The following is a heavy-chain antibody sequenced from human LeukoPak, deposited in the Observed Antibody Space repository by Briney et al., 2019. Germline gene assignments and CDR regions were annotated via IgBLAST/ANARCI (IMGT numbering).Heavy chain of an antibody. CDR1: GYTFTRYY. V-gene: IGHV1-46*01. Sequence: ASGKVSCTASGYTFTRYYMHWVRQAPGQGLEWMGIINQSGDSTSYAQKFQGRVIMTRDTSTSTVYMELSSLRSEDTAVYYCASELSRGDESFDYWGQGTLVTVSS. CDR2: INQSGDST. D-gene: IGHD3-10*01. J-gene: IGHJ4*02. CDR3: ASELSRGDESFDY.